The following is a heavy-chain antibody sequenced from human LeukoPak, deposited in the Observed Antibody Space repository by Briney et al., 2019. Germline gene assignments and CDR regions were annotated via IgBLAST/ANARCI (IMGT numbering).Heavy chain of an antibody. CDR3: MRRSQFLRFFDY. Sequence: SETLSLTCAVYGGAFSGYYWTWIRQSPEKGLEWIGEINHSGSSRFDPSFKSRGTLSVDTSKNQLHLELTSATATDTGVYYWMRRSQFLRFFDYWGQGTLVTVSS. V-gene: IGHV4-34*10. CDR2: INHSGSS. CDR1: GGAFSGYY. D-gene: IGHD3-3*01. J-gene: IGHJ4*02.